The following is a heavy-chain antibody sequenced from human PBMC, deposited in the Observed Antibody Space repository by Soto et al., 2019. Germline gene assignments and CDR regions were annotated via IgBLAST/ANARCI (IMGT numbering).Heavy chain of an antibody. J-gene: IGHJ6*02. D-gene: IGHD3-3*01. V-gene: IGHV3-23*01. Sequence: GGSLRLSCAASGFTSSSYAMSWVRQAPGKGLEWVSAISGSGSNTYYADSVKGRFTISRDNSKNSLYLQMNSLRAEDTAVYYCASVLRFLEWLPSIWYYYGMDVWGQGTTVTVS. CDR1: GFTSSSYA. CDR3: ASVLRFLEWLPSIWYYYGMDV. CDR2: ISGSGSNT.